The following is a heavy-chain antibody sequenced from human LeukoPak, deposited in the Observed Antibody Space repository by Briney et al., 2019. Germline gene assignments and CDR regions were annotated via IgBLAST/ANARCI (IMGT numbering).Heavy chain of an antibody. CDR3: ARGVYYDILTGYYIDY. V-gene: IGHV4-4*09. J-gene: IGHJ4*02. Sequence: SETLSLTCTVSGGSISSYYWTWIRQPPGKALEWIGYIYHDGTFNYTPSLRSRVTISVDTSKNQFSLKLSSVTAADTAVYYCARGVYYDILTGYYIDYWGQGTLVTVSS. CDR1: GGSISSYY. D-gene: IGHD3-9*01. CDR2: IYHDGTF.